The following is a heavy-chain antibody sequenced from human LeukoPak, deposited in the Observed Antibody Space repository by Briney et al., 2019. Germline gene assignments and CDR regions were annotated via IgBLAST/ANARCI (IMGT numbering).Heavy chain of an antibody. D-gene: IGHD3-22*01. CDR2: IYYSGSA. CDR3: ARTYSYDSSAYYPREAFDY. V-gene: IGHV4-39*02. J-gene: IGHJ4*02. Sequence: SETLSLTCTVSGGSISSSSYFWGWIRQPPGKGLEWIGSIYYSGSAYSNPSLKSRVTISVDTSKNHFSLKLSSVTAADTAVYYGARTYSYDSSAYYPREAFDYWGQGTLVTVSS. CDR1: GGSISSSSYF.